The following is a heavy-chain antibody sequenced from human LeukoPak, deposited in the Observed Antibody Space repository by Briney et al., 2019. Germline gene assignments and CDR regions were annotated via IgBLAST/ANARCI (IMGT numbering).Heavy chain of an antibody. J-gene: IGHJ4*02. D-gene: IGHD2-2*01. Sequence: ASVKVSCKSSGFTFTDEYIHWVRQAPGQGLEWMGWINPYSGAINYAQKFQGRFTLTRDTSISTAYMELSRLTSGDTAVYFCARDPKSQLLLDYWGQGTLVTVSS. CDR3: ARDPKSQLLLDY. CDR1: GFTFTDEY. CDR2: INPYSGAI. V-gene: IGHV1-2*02.